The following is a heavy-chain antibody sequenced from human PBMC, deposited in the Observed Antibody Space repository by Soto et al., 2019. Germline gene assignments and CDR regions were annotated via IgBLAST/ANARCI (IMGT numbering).Heavy chain of an antibody. CDR2: INHSGST. D-gene: IGHD2-2*01. Sequence: QVQLQQWGAGLLKPSETLSLTCAVYGGSFSGYYWSWIRQPPGKGLEWIGEINHSGSTNYNPSLKSRVTISVDTSKNQFSLKLSSVTAADTAVYYCARGRKYQLPLSRRWGNWFDPWGQGTLVTVSS. CDR1: GGSFSGYY. J-gene: IGHJ5*02. V-gene: IGHV4-34*01. CDR3: ARGRKYQLPLSRRWGNWFDP.